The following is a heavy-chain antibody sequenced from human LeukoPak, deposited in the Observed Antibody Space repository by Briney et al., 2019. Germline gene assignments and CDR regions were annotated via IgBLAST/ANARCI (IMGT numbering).Heavy chain of an antibody. CDR3: ARPRSGYSYGTDAFDI. Sequence: GGSLRLSCAASGFTFSSYEMNWVRQAPGKGLEWVSYISSSGSTIYYADSVKGRFTISRDNAKNSLYLQMNSLRAEDTAVYYCARPRSGYSYGTDAFDIWGQGTMVTVSS. V-gene: IGHV3-48*03. CDR1: GFTFSSYE. CDR2: ISSSGSTI. J-gene: IGHJ3*02. D-gene: IGHD5-18*01.